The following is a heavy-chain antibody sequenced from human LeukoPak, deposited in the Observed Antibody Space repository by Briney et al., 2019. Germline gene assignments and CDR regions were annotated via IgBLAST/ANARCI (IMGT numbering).Heavy chain of an antibody. V-gene: IGHV1-8*01. Sequence: ASVKVSCKASGYTFSSHDIYWVRQAPGQGLEWMGWMNLNSGDTYYAQNFQGRFSITSDTSKSTTYMDLASLAPEDTAVYYCARVPVPAPRRGLYLDYWGQGTLITVSS. CDR3: ARVPVPAPRRGLYLDY. D-gene: IGHD2-2*01. CDR1: GYTFSSHD. CDR2: MNLNSGDT. J-gene: IGHJ4*02.